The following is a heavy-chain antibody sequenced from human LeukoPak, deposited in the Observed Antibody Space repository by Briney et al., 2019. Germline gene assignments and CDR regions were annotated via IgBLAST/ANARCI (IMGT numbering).Heavy chain of an antibody. V-gene: IGHV3-48*04. D-gene: IGHD3-9*01. CDR1: GFTFSSYS. J-gene: IGHJ4*02. Sequence: PGGSLRLSCAASGFTFSSYSMNWVRQAPGKGLEWVSYISSSGSTIYYADSVKGRFTISRDNAKNSLYLQMNSLRAEDTAVYYCARGGLRYFDWHSFDYWGQGTLVTVSS. CDR3: ARGGLRYFDWHSFDY. CDR2: ISSSGSTI.